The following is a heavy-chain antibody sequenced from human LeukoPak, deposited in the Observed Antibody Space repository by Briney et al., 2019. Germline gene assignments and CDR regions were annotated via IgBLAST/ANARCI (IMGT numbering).Heavy chain of an antibody. Sequence: SETLSLTCTVSGGSIGSYYWSWIRQPPGKGLEWIGYIYYSGSTNYNPSLKSRVTISVDTSKNQFSLKLSSVTAADTAVYYCARDMITFGGVIPTYYFDYWGQGTLVTVSS. CDR1: GGSIGSYY. D-gene: IGHD3-16*02. CDR3: ARDMITFGGVIPTYYFDY. CDR2: IYYSGST. J-gene: IGHJ4*02. V-gene: IGHV4-59*01.